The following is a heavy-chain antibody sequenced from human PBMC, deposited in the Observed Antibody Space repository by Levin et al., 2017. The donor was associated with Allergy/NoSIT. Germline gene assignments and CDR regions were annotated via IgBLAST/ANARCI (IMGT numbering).Heavy chain of an antibody. J-gene: IGHJ3*02. V-gene: IGHV1-8*01. CDR1: GYTFTSYD. Sequence: GESLKISCKASGYTFTSYDINWVRQATGQGLEWMGWMNPNSGNTGYAQKFQGRVTMTRNTSISTAYMELSSLRSEDTAVYYCARRDTVRRYYYDSSGYDRAFDIWGQGTMVTVSS. CDR3: ARRDTVRRYYYDSSGYDRAFDI. CDR2: MNPNSGNT. D-gene: IGHD3-22*01.